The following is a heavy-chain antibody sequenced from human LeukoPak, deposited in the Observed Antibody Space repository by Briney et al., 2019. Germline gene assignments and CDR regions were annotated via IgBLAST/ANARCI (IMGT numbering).Heavy chain of an antibody. CDR2: INTDGSST. Sequence: GGSLRLSCAASGFTFTRYWMHWVRQAPGKGLVWVSRINTDGSSTAYADSVKGRFTISRDNSKNTLYLQMNSLRAEDTAVYYCASALSMIVVAKSAFDIWGQGTMVTVSS. J-gene: IGHJ3*02. CDR1: GFTFTRYW. CDR3: ASALSMIVVAKSAFDI. V-gene: IGHV3-74*01. D-gene: IGHD3-22*01.